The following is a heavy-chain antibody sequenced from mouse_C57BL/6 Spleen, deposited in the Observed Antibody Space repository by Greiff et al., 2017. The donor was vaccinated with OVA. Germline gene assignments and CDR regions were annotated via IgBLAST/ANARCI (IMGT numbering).Heavy chain of an antibody. Sequence: DVKLVESGGGLVQPKGSLKLSCAASGFSFNTYAMNWVRQAPGKGLEWVARIRSKSNNYATYYADSVKDRFTISRDDSESMLYLQMNNVKTEDTAMYYCVRHEGSPVYYAMDYWGQGTSVTVSS. J-gene: IGHJ4*01. V-gene: IGHV10-1*01. CDR3: VRHEGSPVYYAMDY. CDR1: GFSFNTYA. CDR2: IRSKSNNYAT.